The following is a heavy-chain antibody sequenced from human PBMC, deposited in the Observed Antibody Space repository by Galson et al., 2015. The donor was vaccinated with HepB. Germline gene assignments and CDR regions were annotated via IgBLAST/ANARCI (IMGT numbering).Heavy chain of an antibody. V-gene: IGHV1-46*01. J-gene: IGHJ3*02. CDR3: ARAYYYDSSGYYYTFSIQPNNAFDI. CDR2: INPSGGST. D-gene: IGHD3-22*01. CDR1: GYTFTSYY. Sequence: SVKVSCKASGYTFTSYYMHWVRQAPGQGLEWMGIINPSGGSTSYAQKFQGRVTMTRDTSTSTVYMELSSLRSEDTAVYYCARAYYYDSSGYYYTFSIQPNNAFDIWGQGTMVTVSS.